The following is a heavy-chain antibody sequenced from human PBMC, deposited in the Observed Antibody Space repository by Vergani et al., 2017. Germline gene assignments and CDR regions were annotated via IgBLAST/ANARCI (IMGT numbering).Heavy chain of an antibody. CDR2: IYHSGST. V-gene: IGHV4-4*02. CDR3: ARDAPGGCSSTSCYTPYWYFDL. J-gene: IGHJ2*01. D-gene: IGHD2-2*02. Sequence: QVQLQESGPGLVKPSGTLSLTCAVSGGSISSSNWWSWVRQPPGKGLEWIGEIYHSGSTNYNPSLKSRVTISVDKSKNQFSLKLSSVTAADTAVYYCARDAPGGCSSTSCYTPYWYFDLWGRGTLVTVSS. CDR1: GGSISSSNW.